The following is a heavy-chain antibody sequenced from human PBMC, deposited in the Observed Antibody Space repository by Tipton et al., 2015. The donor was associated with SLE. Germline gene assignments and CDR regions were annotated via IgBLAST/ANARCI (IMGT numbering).Heavy chain of an antibody. CDR3: ARGSEVTGSGDY. J-gene: IGHJ4*02. V-gene: IGHV4-34*01. D-gene: IGHD1-26*01. Sequence: TLSLTCAVYGGSFGGYYWSWIRQPPGKGLEWIGEINHSGSTNYNPSLKSRVTISVDTSKNQFSLKLSSVTAADTAVYYCARGSEVTGSGDYWGQGTLVTVSS. CDR2: INHSGST. CDR1: GGSFGGYY.